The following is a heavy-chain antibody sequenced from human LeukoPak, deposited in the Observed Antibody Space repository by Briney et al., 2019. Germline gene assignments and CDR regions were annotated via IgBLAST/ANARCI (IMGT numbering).Heavy chain of an antibody. J-gene: IGHJ6*02. CDR3: AGARTYYYAMDV. CDR1: GFTFSSYS. Sequence: GGSLRLSCVASGFTFSSYSMNWVRQAPGKGLEWVSYISSGSSTTYYVDSVKGRFTISRDNAKNSLYLQMNSLRDEDTAVYYCAGARTYYYAMDVWGQGTTVTVSS. V-gene: IGHV3-48*02. CDR2: ISSGSSTT.